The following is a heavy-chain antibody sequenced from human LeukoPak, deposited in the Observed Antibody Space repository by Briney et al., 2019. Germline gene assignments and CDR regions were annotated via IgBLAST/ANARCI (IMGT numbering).Heavy chain of an antibody. CDR2: INPSGGST. V-gene: IGHV1-46*01. D-gene: IGHD4-23*01. Sequence: ASVKVSCTASGYTFTSYYMHWVRQAPEQGLEWMGIINPSGGSTSYAQKFQGRVTMTRDMSTSTVYMELSSLRSEDTAVYYCATAKRWDNWFDPWGQGTLVTVSS. CDR1: GYTFTSYY. CDR3: ATAKRWDNWFDP. J-gene: IGHJ5*02.